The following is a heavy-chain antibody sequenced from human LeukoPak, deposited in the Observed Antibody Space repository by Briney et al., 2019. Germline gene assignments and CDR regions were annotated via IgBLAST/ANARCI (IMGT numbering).Heavy chain of an antibody. V-gene: IGHV4-31*03. CDR1: GGSISSGGYS. D-gene: IGHD4-17*01. Sequence: PSETLSLTCTVSGGSISSGGYSWSWIRQHPGKGLEWIGYIYYSGSTYYNPSLKSRVTISVDTSKNQLSLKLSSVTAADTAVYYCARVALSYGDYGAFDIWGQGTMVTVSS. CDR3: ARVALSYGDYGAFDI. CDR2: IYYSGST. J-gene: IGHJ3*02.